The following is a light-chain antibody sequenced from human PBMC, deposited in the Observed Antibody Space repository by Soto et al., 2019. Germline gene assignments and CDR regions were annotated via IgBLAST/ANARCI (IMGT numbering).Light chain of an antibody. CDR2: ATS. CDR3: QQSYSTPPYT. J-gene: IGKJ2*01. V-gene: IGKV1-39*01. CDR1: QSISNY. Sequence: DIQMTQSPSSLSASVGDRVTITCRASQSISNYLNWYQQKPGQAPKLLIYATSNLQRGVPSRFSGSGSGTDFTLTISSLQPEDFATDYCQQSYSTPPYTFGQGTNLEIK.